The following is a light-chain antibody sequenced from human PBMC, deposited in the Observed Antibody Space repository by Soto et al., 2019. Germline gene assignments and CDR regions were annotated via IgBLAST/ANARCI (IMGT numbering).Light chain of an antibody. CDR2: DAS. V-gene: IGKV1-5*01. J-gene: IGKJ2*01. CDR3: QQYNSYLYT. Sequence: IHMTQSPSTLSASVGERVTITFRASQSISSWLAWYQQKPGKAPKLLIYDASSLESGVPSRFSGSGSGTEFTLTISSLQPDDFATYYCQQYNSYLYTFGQGTKVDIK. CDR1: QSISSW.